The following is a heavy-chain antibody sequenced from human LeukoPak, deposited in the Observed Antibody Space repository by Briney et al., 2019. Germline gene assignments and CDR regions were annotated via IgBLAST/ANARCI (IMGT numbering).Heavy chain of an antibody. CDR1: GFTFNNFW. CDR2: IKQDGNEK. J-gene: IGHJ4*02. D-gene: IGHD4-23*01. V-gene: IGHV3-7*01. CDR3: TRINNRNSDY. Sequence: HPGGSLRLSCTASGFTFNNFWMAWIRQAPGKGLEWVANIKQDGNEKYYIDSVKGRFIISRDNANNSIYLQMNSLRAEDTAVYYCTRINNRNSDYWGQGTLVTVSS.